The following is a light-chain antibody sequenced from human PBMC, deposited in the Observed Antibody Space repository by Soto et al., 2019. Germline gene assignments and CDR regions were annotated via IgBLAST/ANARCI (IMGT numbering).Light chain of an antibody. CDR3: ATWDDSLNGL. CDR2: SNN. Sequence: SVLTQPPSASGTPGQRVTISCSGSSSNFGSNTVNWYQQLPGTAPKLLIYSNNQRPSGVPDRFSGSKSGTSASLAISGLQSEDEADYYCATWDDSLNGLFGTGTKVTVL. J-gene: IGLJ1*01. CDR1: SSNFGSNT. V-gene: IGLV1-44*01.